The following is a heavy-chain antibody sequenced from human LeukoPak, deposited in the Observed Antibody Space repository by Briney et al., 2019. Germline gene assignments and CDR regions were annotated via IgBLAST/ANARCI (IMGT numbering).Heavy chain of an antibody. V-gene: IGHV4-34*01. Sequence: PSETLSLTCAVCGGSFSGYYWSWIRQPPGKGLEWIGEINHSGSTNYNPSLKSRVTISVDTSKNQFSLKLSSVTAADTAVYYCVLDYYDSSGYRFDYWGQGTLVTVSS. CDR1: GGSFSGYY. CDR2: INHSGST. J-gene: IGHJ4*02. D-gene: IGHD3-22*01. CDR3: VLDYYDSSGYRFDY.